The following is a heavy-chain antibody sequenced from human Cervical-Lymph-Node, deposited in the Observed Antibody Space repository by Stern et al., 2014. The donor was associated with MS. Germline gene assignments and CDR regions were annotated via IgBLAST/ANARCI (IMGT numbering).Heavy chain of an antibody. CDR2: INPSNGNA. V-gene: IGHV1-18*01. J-gene: IGHJ4*02. Sequence: QVQLVQYGAEIKKPGASVRVSCKASGYTFRNHVIIWVRQAPGQGLEWMGWINPSNGNANYAQKVQHRVTLTTDTSTSTAYMELRSLRSDDSAVYTCARVGVWASYGFDFWGQGTLVSVSS. D-gene: IGHD3-16*01. CDR3: ARVGVWASYGFDF. CDR1: GYTFRNHV.